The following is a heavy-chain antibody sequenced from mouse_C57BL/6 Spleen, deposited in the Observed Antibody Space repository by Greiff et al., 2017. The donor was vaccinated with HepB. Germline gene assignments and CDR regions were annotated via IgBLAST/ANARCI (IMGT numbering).Heavy chain of an antibody. CDR3: ARDTDGGYAMDY. J-gene: IGHJ4*01. CDR1: GFTFSDYY. D-gene: IGHD1-1*01. CDR2: INYDGSST. V-gene: IGHV5-16*01. Sequence: EVQLVESEGGLVQPGSSMKLSCTASGFTFSDYYMAWVRQVPEKGLEWVANINYDGSSTYYLDSLKSRFIISRDNAKNILYLQMSSLKSEDTATYYCARDTDGGYAMDYWGQGTSVTVSS.